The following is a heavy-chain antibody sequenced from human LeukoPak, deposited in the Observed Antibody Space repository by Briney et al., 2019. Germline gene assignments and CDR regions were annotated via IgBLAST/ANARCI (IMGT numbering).Heavy chain of an antibody. CDR2: ISSSGSTI. Sequence: RSGGSLRLSCAASGFTFSSYEMNWVRQAPGKGLEWVSYISSSGSTIYYADSVKGRFTISRDNAKNSLYLQMNSLRAEDTAIYYCANPPTVTSFHYWGQGTLVTVSS. D-gene: IGHD4-11*01. J-gene: IGHJ4*02. CDR3: ANPPTVTSFHY. CDR1: GFTFSSYE. V-gene: IGHV3-48*03.